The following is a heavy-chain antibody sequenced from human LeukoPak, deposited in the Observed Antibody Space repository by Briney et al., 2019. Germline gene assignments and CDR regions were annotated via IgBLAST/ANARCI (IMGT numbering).Heavy chain of an antibody. CDR3: ARSQYNWNYVGY. J-gene: IGHJ4*02. Sequence: GGSLRLSCAASGFTFSSYSMNWVRQAPGKGLEWGSYISGSSTTIYYADSAKGRFTISRDNAKNSLYLQMDSMRDEDTAVYYCARSQYNWNYVGYWGQGTLVTVSS. CDR1: GFTFSSYS. V-gene: IGHV3-48*02. D-gene: IGHD1-20*01. CDR2: ISGSSTTI.